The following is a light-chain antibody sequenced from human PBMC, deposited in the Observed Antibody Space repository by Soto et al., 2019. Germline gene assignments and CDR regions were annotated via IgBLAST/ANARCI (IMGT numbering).Light chain of an antibody. CDR3: QQYANSPIT. V-gene: IGKV3-20*01. CDR1: HSVSSSS. J-gene: IGKJ5*01. CDR2: GTS. Sequence: EIVLTQSPGTLSLSPGERATLSCRASHSVSSSSFAWYQQRPGQAPRLLMYGTSSRATGIPDRFFGSGSGTDFTLTINRLEPEDFAVYYCQQYANSPITFGQGTRLEIK.